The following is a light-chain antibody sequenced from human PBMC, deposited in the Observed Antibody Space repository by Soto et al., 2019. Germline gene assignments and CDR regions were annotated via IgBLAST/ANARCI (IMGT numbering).Light chain of an antibody. CDR2: AAS. J-gene: IGKJ5*01. CDR3: QQSYSTPQIT. CDR1: QSISSY. Sequence: IQMTQSPSSLSTSVGDSVNITCRSSQSISSYLNWYQQKPGKAPKLLIYAASSLQSGVPSRFSGSGSGTDFTLTISSLQPEDFATYYCQQSYSTPQITFGQGTKLDIK. V-gene: IGKV1-39*01.